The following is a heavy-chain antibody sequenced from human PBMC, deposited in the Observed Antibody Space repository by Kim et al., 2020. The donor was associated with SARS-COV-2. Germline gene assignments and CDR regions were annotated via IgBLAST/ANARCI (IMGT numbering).Heavy chain of an antibody. V-gene: IGHV4-34*01. CDR3: AREELVWLGHIYYYYGMDV. Sequence: SETLSLTCAVYGGSLSGYYWSWIRQPPGKGLEWIGEINHIGSTNYNPSLKSRVTISVDTSKNQFSLKLSSVTAADTAVYYCAREELVWLGHIYYYYGMDVWGQGTTVTVSS. CDR2: INHIGST. J-gene: IGHJ6*02. D-gene: IGHD3-10*01. CDR1: GGSLSGYY.